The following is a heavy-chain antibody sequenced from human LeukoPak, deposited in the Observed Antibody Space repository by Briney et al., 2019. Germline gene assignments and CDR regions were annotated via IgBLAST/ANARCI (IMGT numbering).Heavy chain of an antibody. CDR2: INPSGGST. V-gene: IGHV1-46*01. Sequence: ASVTVSCKASGYTFTSYYMHWVRQAPGQGLEWMGIINPSGGSTSYAQKFQGRVTMTRDTSTSTVYMELSSLRSEDTAVYYCARVSKYYDFWSGYSGFDYWGQGTLVTVSS. D-gene: IGHD3-3*01. J-gene: IGHJ4*02. CDR3: ARVSKYYDFWSGYSGFDY. CDR1: GYTFTSYY.